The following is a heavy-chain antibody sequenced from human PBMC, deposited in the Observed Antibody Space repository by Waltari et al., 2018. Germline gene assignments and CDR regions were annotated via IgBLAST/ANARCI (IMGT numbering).Heavy chain of an antibody. CDR2: IIPIFGTA. Sequence: QVQLVQSGAEVKKPGYSVQVSCKASGGTFSTYAISWVRQAPGQGLEWMGGIIPIFGTANYAQKFPGRVTITADESTSTAYMELSSLRSEDTAVYYCARAATDYYYYYGMDVWGQGTTVTVSS. CDR1: GGTFSTYA. CDR3: ARAATDYYYYYGMDV. J-gene: IGHJ6*02. V-gene: IGHV1-69*01. D-gene: IGHD1-26*01.